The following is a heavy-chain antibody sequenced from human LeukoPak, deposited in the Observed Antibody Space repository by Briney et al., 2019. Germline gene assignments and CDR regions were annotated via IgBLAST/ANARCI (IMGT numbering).Heavy chain of an antibody. D-gene: IGHD2-21*02. V-gene: IGHV1-8*02. CDR3: ARGTALSSPLDY. Sequence: GASVKVSCKASGFTFSNYDINWVRQAPGRGLEWMGWLNPKSGDTGYSQKFQGRVAMTRNTSITTAYMEVSSLTSEDTAVYYCARGTALSSPLDYWGQGTLVTVSS. J-gene: IGHJ4*02. CDR1: GFTFSNYD. CDR2: LNPKSGDT.